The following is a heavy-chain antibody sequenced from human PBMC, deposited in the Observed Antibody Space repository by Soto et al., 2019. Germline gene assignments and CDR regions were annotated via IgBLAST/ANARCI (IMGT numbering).Heavy chain of an antibody. Sequence: QVQLQESGPGLVKPSETLSLICTVSGDSVSGGGYYWTWIRQPPGKGLEWIGYISFTGDTTYNPSLRSRVNIAMHTSKNQFSLKLTSATAADTALYYCSRGGHSSHSMIWGQGTLVTVSS. CDR3: SRGGHSSHSMI. CDR1: GDSVSGGGYY. V-gene: IGHV4-61*08. J-gene: IGHJ4*02. CDR2: ISFTGDT. D-gene: IGHD3-16*01.